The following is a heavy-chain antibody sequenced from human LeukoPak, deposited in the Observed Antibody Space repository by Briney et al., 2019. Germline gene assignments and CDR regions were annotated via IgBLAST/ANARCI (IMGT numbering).Heavy chain of an antibody. CDR1: GGSISSSNW. CDR2: IYHSGST. Sequence: SETLSLTCAVSGGSISSSNWWSWVRQPPGKGLEWIGEIYHSGSTNYNPSLKSRVTISVDKSKNQFSLKLSSVTAADTAVYYCARSDILTGYAYFDLWGRGTLVTVSS. V-gene: IGHV4-4*02. J-gene: IGHJ2*01. D-gene: IGHD3-9*01. CDR3: ARSDILTGYAYFDL.